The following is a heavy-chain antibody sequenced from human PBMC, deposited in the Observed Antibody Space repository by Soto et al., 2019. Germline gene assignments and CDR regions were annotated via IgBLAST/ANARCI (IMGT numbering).Heavy chain of an antibody. V-gene: IGHV4-59*01. CDR1: GGSIRSYY. CDR2: IHYTGNT. J-gene: IGHJ5*02. D-gene: IGHD3-9*01. CDR3: ARAPPDYDLLTGYYVGWFDP. Sequence: QVQLQESGPGLVKPSETLSLTCTVSGGSIRSYYWNWIRQPPGKGLEWIGYIHYTGNTNYNPSHKSRVTLSLDTSKNQVSLKLSSVTAADTAVYYCARAPPDYDLLTGYYVGWFDPWGQGTLVTVSS.